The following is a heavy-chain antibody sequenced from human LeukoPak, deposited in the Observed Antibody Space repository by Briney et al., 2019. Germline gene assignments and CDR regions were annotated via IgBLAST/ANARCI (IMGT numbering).Heavy chain of an antibody. CDR3: ARILGLTLDY. CDR1: GFTFSAYS. V-gene: IGHV3-48*02. D-gene: IGHD1-14*01. J-gene: IGHJ4*02. CDR2: IVTSGSTI. Sequence: PGGSLRLSCAASGFTFSAYSMNWVRQAPGKGLEWVSYIVTSGSTIYYADSVEGRFTISRDNAKNSLYLQMNSLRDEDTAVYYCARILGLTLDYWGQGALVTVCS.